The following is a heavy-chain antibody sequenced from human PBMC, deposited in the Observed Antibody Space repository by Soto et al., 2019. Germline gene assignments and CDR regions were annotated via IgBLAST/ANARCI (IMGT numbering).Heavy chain of an antibody. D-gene: IGHD2-21*02. V-gene: IGHV4-31*03. CDR1: GVSISSGCYY. CDR3: ARDSVVVTAMYYYYYYGMDV. CDR2: IYYSGST. Sequence: TLSFTCTVSGVSISSGCYYWSWIRQHPGKGLEWIGYIYYSGSTYYNPSLKRRVTISVDTSKNQFSLKLSSVTAADTAVYYCARDSVVVTAMYYYYYYGMDVWGQGTTVTVSS. J-gene: IGHJ6*02.